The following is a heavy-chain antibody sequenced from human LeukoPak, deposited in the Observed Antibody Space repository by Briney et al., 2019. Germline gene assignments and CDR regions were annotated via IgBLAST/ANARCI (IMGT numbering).Heavy chain of an antibody. Sequence: GGSLRLSCAASGFTFSSYSMNWVRQAPGKGLEWVSSISSSSSYIYYADSVKGRFTISRDNAKNSLYLQMNSLRAEDTAVYYCAYEAYCGGDCPNWGQGTLVTVSS. CDR2: ISSSSSYI. D-gene: IGHD2-21*02. CDR3: AYEAYCGGDCPN. CDR1: GFTFSSYS. V-gene: IGHV3-21*01. J-gene: IGHJ4*02.